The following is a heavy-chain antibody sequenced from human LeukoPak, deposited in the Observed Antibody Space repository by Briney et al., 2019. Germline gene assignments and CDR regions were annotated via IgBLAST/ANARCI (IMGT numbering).Heavy chain of an antibody. D-gene: IGHD5-12*01. J-gene: IGHJ4*02. CDR3: ARSEAYGGYVFDY. Sequence: GGSLRLSCAASGFTFSSYSMNWVRQAPGKGLEWVSSISSSSSYIYYADSVKGRFTISRDNSKNTLYLQMNSLRAEDTAVYYCARSEAYGGYVFDYWGQGTLVTVSS. CDR1: GFTFSSYS. V-gene: IGHV3-21*01. CDR2: ISSSSSYI.